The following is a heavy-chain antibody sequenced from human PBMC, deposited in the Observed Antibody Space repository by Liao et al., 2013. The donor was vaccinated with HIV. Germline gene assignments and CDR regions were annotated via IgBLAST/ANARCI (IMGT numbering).Heavy chain of an antibody. CDR1: GGSTSSYY. Sequence: QVQLQESGPGLVKPSETLSLTCTVSGGSTSSYYWSWIRQPPGKGLEWIGYIYYSGSTNYNPSLKSRVTISVDTSKNQFSLKLSSVTAADTAVYYCARERGTAYDAFDIWGQGTMVTVSS. CDR3: ARERGTAYDAFDI. V-gene: IGHV4-59*01. J-gene: IGHJ3*02. CDR2: IYYSGST. D-gene: IGHD3-16*01.